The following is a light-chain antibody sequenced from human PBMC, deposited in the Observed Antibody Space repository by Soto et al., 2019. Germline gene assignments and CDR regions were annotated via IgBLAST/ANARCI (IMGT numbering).Light chain of an antibody. Sequence: DIQMTQSPSXLSASVGDRVTISCRASQAISTSLNWYQQKPGKAPKLLIYAASSLQTGVPSRFTGSGSATYFTLTISSLHPEDFATYHCLQNYQSPPTFGQGTKVDIK. CDR3: LQNYQSPPT. CDR1: QAISTS. J-gene: IGKJ2*01. V-gene: IGKV1-39*01. CDR2: AAS.